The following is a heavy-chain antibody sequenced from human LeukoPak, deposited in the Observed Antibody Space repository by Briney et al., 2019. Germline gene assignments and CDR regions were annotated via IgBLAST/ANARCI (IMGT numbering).Heavy chain of an antibody. CDR1: GGSISSYY. J-gene: IGHJ5*02. CDR2: IYTSGST. V-gene: IGHV4-4*07. Sequence: SETLSLTCTVSGGSISSYYWSWMRQPAGKGLEWIGRIYTSGSTNYNPSLKSRVTISVDASKNQFSLKLSSVTAADTAVYYCARVLGATHPGTRHNWFDPWGQGTLVTVSS. CDR3: ARVLGATHPGTRHNWFDP. D-gene: IGHD1-26*01.